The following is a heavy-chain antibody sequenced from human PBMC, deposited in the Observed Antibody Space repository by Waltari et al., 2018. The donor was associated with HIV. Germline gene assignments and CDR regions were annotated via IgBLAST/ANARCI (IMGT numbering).Heavy chain of an antibody. Sequence: QSGAEVKEPGASAKVSCQACGYDFISYGVSWVRQAPGQGLERMEKMHIYNERTSTTEKRQGRVPWSTGRSMNTVYMELRSLRPDDTAVYYCVKDREDYWDNSGRYYRGGPHLFDSWGPGTQVIVSP. D-gene: IGHD3-22*01. CDR2: MHIYNERT. CDR1: GYDFISYG. CDR3: VKDREDYWDNSGRYYRGGPHLFDS. V-gene: IGHV1-18*01. J-gene: IGHJ4*02.